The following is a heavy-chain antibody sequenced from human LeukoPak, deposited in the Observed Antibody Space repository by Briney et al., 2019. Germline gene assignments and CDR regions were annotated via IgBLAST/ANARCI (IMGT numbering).Heavy chain of an antibody. CDR3: ARDLSRGAPDYFDN. CDR2: ISHDGKVK. Sequence: GRSLRLSCAASGFIFSNYPMHWVRHAPGKGLEWVAVISHDGKVKYYADSVKGRFTISRDDSTNTLSLQMNSLRPEDTATYYCARDLSRGAPDYFDNWGQGTLVTVSS. D-gene: IGHD3-10*01. V-gene: IGHV3-30*04. J-gene: IGHJ4*02. CDR1: GFIFSNYP.